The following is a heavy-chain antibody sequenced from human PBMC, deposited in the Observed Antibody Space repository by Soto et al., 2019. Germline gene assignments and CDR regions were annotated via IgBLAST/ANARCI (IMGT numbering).Heavy chain of an antibody. CDR1: GYTLTELS. Sequence: GASVKVSCKVSGYTLTELSMHWVLQAPGKGLEWMGGFDPEDGETIYAQKFQGRVTMTEDTSTDTAYMELSSLRSEDTAVYYCATGSPHYDILTGNPTYYYYGMDVWGQGTTVTVSS. V-gene: IGHV1-24*01. J-gene: IGHJ6*02. CDR2: FDPEDGET. CDR3: ATGSPHYDILTGNPTYYYYGMDV. D-gene: IGHD3-9*01.